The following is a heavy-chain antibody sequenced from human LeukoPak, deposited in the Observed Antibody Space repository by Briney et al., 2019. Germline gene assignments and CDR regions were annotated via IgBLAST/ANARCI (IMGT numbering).Heavy chain of an antibody. CDR1: GFTFSSYA. Sequence: PGGSLRLSCAASGFTFSSYAMSWVRQAPGKGLEWGSAISGSGGSTYYADSVKGRFTISRDNSKNTLYLQMNSLRAEDTAVYYCAKGISDGYNYGAFDIWGQGTMVTVSS. V-gene: IGHV3-23*01. J-gene: IGHJ3*02. CDR2: ISGSGGST. D-gene: IGHD5-24*01. CDR3: AKGISDGYNYGAFDI.